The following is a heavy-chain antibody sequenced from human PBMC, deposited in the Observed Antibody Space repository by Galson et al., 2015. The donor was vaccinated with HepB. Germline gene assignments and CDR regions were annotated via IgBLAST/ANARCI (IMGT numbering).Heavy chain of an antibody. CDR2: ISGSGGST. J-gene: IGHJ6*02. Sequence: SLRLSCAASGFTVSSNYMSWVRQAPGKGLEWVSAISGSGGSTYYADSVKGRFTISRDNFENTLYMQMNSLRAEDTAVYYCARLFGGSGILTGYYYYYGMDVWGQGTTVTVSS. D-gene: IGHD3-9*01. CDR3: ARLFGGSGILTGYYYYYGMDV. V-gene: IGHV3-23*01. CDR1: GFTVSSNY.